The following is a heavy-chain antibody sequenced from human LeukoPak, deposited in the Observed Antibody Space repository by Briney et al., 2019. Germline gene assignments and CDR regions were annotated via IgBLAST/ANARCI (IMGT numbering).Heavy chain of an antibody. V-gene: IGHV3-74*01. D-gene: IGHD2-15*01. CDR1: GFTFSSYW. CDR2: VNTDGSST. J-gene: IGHJ4*02. CDR3: ARERPRYCSGGSCYSYYFDY. Sequence: PGGSLRLSCAASGFTFSSYWMHWVRQAPGKGLVWVSRVNTDGSSTRYADSVKGRFTISRDNAKNTLYLQMNSLRAEDTAVYYCARERPRYCSGGSCYSYYFDYWGQGTLVTVSS.